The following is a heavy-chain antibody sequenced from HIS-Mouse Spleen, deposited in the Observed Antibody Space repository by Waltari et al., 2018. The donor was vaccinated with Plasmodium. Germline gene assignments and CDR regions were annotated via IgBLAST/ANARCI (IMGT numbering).Heavy chain of an antibody. Sequence: QVQLQQWGAGLLKPPETLALTCAVYGGSFSGYYWSWIRHPPGKGLEWIGEINHSGSTNYNPSLKSRVTISVDTSKNQFSLKLSSVTAADTAVYYCARVIPLGIPHFDYWGQGTLVTVSS. CDR1: GGSFSGYY. J-gene: IGHJ4*02. CDR2: INHSGST. V-gene: IGHV4-34*01. CDR3: ARVIPLGIPHFDY. D-gene: IGHD7-27*01.